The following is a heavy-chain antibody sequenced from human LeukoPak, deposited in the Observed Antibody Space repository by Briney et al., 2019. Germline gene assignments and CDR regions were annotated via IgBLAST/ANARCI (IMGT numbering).Heavy chain of an antibody. V-gene: IGHV4-61*01. CDR2: IYYSGST. D-gene: IGHD2-2*02. CDR1: GSSVSSGSYY. CDR3: ARVGYQLLYDY. J-gene: IGHJ4*02. Sequence: PSETLSLTCTVSGSSVSSGSYYWSWIRQPPGKGLEWIGYIYYSGSTNYNPSLKSRVTISVDTSKNQFSLKLSSVTAADTAVYYCARVGYQLLYDYWGQGTLVTVSS.